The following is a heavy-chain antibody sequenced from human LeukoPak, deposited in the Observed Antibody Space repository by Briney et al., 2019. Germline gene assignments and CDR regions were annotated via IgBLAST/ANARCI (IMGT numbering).Heavy chain of an antibody. J-gene: IGHJ5*02. CDR3: AKDLRWDHPGLDP. CDR2: INPGGGST. Sequence: ASVKVSCKASGYSFTSYYIHWVRQAPGQGLESMGIINPGGGSTSYAQKFQDRVTMTRDTSTSTVCMELNSLRSEDTAVYYCAKDLRWDHPGLDPWGQGTLVIVSS. CDR1: GYSFTSYY. V-gene: IGHV1-46*01. D-gene: IGHD4-23*01.